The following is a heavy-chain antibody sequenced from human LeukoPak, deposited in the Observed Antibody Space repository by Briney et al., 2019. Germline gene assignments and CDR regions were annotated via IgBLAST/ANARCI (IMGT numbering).Heavy chain of an antibody. CDR2: ISAYNGNT. J-gene: IGHJ6*02. CDR1: GYTFTSYG. D-gene: IGHD2-15*01. CDR3: ARGSCSGGSCYGMDV. Sequence: ASVKVSCKASGYTFTSYGFSWVRQAPGQGLEWMGWISAYNGNTNYAQKLQGRVTMTTDTSTSTAYMELRSLRSDDTAVYYCARGSCSGGSCYGMDVWGQGTTVTVSS. V-gene: IGHV1-18*01.